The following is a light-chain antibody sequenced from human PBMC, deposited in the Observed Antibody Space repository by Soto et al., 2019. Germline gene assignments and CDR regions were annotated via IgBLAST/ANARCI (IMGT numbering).Light chain of an antibody. V-gene: IGLV2-11*01. Sequence: QSVLTQPRSVSGSPGQSVTISCTGTSSDVGGYNYVSWYQQHPGKAPKLMIYDVSKRPSGVPDRFSGSKSGNTASLTISGSQAEDEADYYCCSYAGSYTWVFGGGTKLTFL. J-gene: IGLJ3*02. CDR1: SSDVGGYNY. CDR3: CSYAGSYTWV. CDR2: DVS.